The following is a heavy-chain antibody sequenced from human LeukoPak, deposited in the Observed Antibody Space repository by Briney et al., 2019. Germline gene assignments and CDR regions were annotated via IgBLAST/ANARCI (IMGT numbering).Heavy chain of an antibody. D-gene: IGHD6-13*01. CDR3: ARLGPAAGTSFDY. J-gene: IGHJ4*02. V-gene: IGHV4-4*02. Sequence: SGTLSLTFAVSGGSISSSNWWSWVRQPPGKGLEWIGEIYHSGSTNYNPSLKSRVTISVDKSKNQFSLKLTSVTAADTAVYYCARLGPAAGTSFDYWGQGTLVTVSS. CDR2: IYHSGST. CDR1: GGSISSSNW.